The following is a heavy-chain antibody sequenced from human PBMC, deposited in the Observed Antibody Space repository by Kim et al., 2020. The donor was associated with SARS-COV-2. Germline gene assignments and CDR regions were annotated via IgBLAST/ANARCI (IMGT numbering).Heavy chain of an antibody. V-gene: IGHV1-46*01. Sequence: YAQRFQGTLTVPRDTSTSTVYMDLSGLSAEDTAVYYCAREVAAAGKAFDYWGQGTLLTVSS. J-gene: IGHJ4*02. D-gene: IGHD6-13*01. CDR3: AREVAAAGKAFDY.